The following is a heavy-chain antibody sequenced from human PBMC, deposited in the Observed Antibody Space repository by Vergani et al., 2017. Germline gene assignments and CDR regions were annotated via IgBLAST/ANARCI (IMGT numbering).Heavy chain of an antibody. CDR3: AREVREMYSDYDSRFDD. CDR2: INTNTGNP. J-gene: IGHJ4*02. V-gene: IGHV7-4-1*01. Sequence: QVQLVQSGSELKKPGASVKVSCKASGYTFTNYTMNWVRQAPGQGLEWMGWINTNTGNPTYAQGFTGRFLFSLDTPVSTAYLQSYSLKAVDTAVYYCAREVREMYSDYDSRFDDWGQGTLVTVSS. D-gene: IGHD4-11*01. CDR1: GYTFTNYT.